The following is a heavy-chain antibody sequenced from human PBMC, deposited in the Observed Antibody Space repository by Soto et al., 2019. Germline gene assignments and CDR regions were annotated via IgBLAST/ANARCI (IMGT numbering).Heavy chain of an antibody. D-gene: IGHD1-1*01. CDR3: ERTGR. CDR2: IKPDGSET. V-gene: IGHV3-7*05. CDR1: GFTFSTYW. Sequence: EVQLVESGGGLVQPGGSLRLSCAASGFTFSTYWMSWVRQAPGKGLEWVANIKPDGSETDYVDSLKGRFTTSRDTAKTSLFLHMNRLRGQDTAVYYLERTGRWGHGTLVTVSS. J-gene: IGHJ4*01.